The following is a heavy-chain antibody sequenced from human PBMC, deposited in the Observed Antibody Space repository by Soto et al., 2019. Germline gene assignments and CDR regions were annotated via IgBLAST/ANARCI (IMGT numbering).Heavy chain of an antibody. D-gene: IGHD3-3*01. CDR2: ISGSGGST. V-gene: IGHV3-23*01. Sequence: PGGSLRLSCAASGFTFSSYAMSWVRQAPGKGLEWVSAISGSGGSTYYADSVKGRFTISRDNSKNTLYLQMNSLRAEDTAVYYCATTTIFGVVTGDYWGQGTLVTVSS. CDR3: ATTTIFGVVTGDY. CDR1: GFTFSSYA. J-gene: IGHJ4*02.